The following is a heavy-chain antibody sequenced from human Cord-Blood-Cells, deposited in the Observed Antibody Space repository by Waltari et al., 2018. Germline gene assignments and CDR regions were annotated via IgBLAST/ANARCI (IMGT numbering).Heavy chain of an antibody. V-gene: IGHV3-7*01. CDR1: GFTFSSYW. Sequence: EVQLVESGGGLVQPGGSLRLSCAASGFTFSSYWMSWVRQAPGKGLEWVAKIKQDGREKYYVDSVKGRFTSSRDNAKNSLYLQMNSLRAEDTAVYYCARDRGIAAADYWGQGTLVTVSS. D-gene: IGHD6-13*01. CDR2: IKQDGREK. J-gene: IGHJ4*02. CDR3: ARDRGIAAADY.